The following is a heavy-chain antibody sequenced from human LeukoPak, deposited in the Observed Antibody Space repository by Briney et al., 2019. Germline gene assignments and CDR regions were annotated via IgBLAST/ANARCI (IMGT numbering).Heavy chain of an antibody. Sequence: SETLSLTCTVSGYSISSGYYWGWIRQPPGKGLEWIGSIYHSGSTYYNPSLKSRVTISVDTSKNQFSLKLSSVTAADTAVYYCARVTWVEMADYYFDYWGQGTLVTVSS. CDR3: ARVTWVEMADYYFDY. CDR1: GYSISSGYY. D-gene: IGHD5-24*01. CDR2: IYHSGST. V-gene: IGHV4-38-2*02. J-gene: IGHJ4*02.